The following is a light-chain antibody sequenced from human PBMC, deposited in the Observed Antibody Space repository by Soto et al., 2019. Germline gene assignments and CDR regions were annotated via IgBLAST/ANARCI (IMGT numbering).Light chain of an antibody. V-gene: IGKV1-9*01. CDR1: QGISSY. CDR2: AAS. Sequence: IQLTQSPSSLSASVGDRVTITCRASQGISSYLAWYQQEPGKAPKLLIYAASTLQSGVPSRFGGSGSGTDFTLTISSLQPEDFATYYGQQLNSYPPTFGQGTKLEIK. J-gene: IGKJ2*01. CDR3: QQLNSYPPT.